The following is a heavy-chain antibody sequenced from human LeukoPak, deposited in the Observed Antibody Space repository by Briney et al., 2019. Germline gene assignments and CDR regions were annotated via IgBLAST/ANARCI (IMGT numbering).Heavy chain of an antibody. D-gene: IGHD3-22*01. J-gene: IGHJ4*02. CDR3: ARDKRDSSYFDY. V-gene: IGHV3-33*01. CDR1: GFTFSSYG. Sequence: GRSLRLSCAASGFTFSSYGMHWVRQAPGKGLEWVAVIWYDGSNKYYADSVKGRFTISGDNSKNTLYLQMNSLRAEGTAVYYCARDKRDSSYFDYWGQGTLVTVSS. CDR2: IWYDGSNK.